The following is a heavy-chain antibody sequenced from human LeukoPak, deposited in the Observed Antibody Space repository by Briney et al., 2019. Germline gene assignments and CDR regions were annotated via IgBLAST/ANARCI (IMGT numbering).Heavy chain of an antibody. CDR1: GGTFSSYA. J-gene: IGHJ6*02. Sequence: SVKVSCKASGGTFSSYAISWVRQAPGQGLEWMGGIIPIFGTANYAQKFQGRVTITADESTSTAYMELSSLRSEDTAVYYCARFQYYYYGMDVWGQGTTVTVSS. V-gene: IGHV1-69*13. CDR3: ARFQYYYYGMDV. CDR2: IIPIFGTA.